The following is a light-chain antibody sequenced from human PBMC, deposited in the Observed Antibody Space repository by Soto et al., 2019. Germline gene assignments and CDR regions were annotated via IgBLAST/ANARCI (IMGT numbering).Light chain of an antibody. CDR2: DAS. CDR1: QGVGRF. CDR3: QQRGGWPLT. J-gene: IGKJ4*01. V-gene: IGKV3-11*01. Sequence: EIVLTQSPATLYFSPGARAALSCRASQGVGRFLAWYQQKPGQAPRLLIYDASNRATGIPARFSGSGSETDCTLAIDNLEPEDFAVYYCQQRGGWPLTFGGGTKVEIK.